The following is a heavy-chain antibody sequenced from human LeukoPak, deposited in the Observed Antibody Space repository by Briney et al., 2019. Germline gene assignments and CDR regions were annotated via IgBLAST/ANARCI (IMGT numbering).Heavy chain of an antibody. CDR1: AFIFSKYG. CDR3: AKGATTMGTADAFVL. CDR2: ISYDGRNV. J-gene: IGHJ3*01. Sequence: PGGSLRLSCVASAFIFSKYGIHSVRLAPGKGRELVALISYDGRNVHSEDSVKGRFTISRDNSKNTVYLQMSSLGTEDTGVYYCAKGATTMGTADAFVLWGQGAMVTVSS. D-gene: IGHD5-24*01. V-gene: IGHV3-30*18.